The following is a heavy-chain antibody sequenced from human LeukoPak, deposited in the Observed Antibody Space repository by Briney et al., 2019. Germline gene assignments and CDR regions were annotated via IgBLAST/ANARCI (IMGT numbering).Heavy chain of an antibody. CDR1: GGSISSYY. D-gene: IGHD1-26*01. CDR2: IYYSGST. V-gene: IGHV4-59*01. Sequence: PSETLSLTCTVSGGSISSYYWSWIRQPPGKGLEWIGYIYYSGSTNYSPSLKSRVTISVDTSKNQFSLKLSSVTAADTAVYYCASQGATAEGAFDIWGQGTMVTVSS. CDR3: ASQGATAEGAFDI. J-gene: IGHJ3*02.